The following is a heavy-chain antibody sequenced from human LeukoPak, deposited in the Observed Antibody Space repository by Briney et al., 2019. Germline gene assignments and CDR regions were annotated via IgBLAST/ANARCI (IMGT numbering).Heavy chain of an antibody. V-gene: IGHV3-21*01. CDR1: GFTFSSYS. CDR3: ARVGSGWSYFDY. CDR2: ISSSSSYI. J-gene: IGHJ4*02. D-gene: IGHD6-19*01. Sequence: GGSLRLSCAASGFTFSSYSMNWVRQAPGKGLEWVSSISSSSSYIYYADSVKGRFTIYRDNDKNSLYLQMNSLRAEDTAVYYCARVGSGWSYFDYWGQGTLVTVSS.